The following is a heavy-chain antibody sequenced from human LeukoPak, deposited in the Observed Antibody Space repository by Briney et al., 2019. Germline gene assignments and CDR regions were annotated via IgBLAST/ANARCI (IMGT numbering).Heavy chain of an antibody. CDR3: ARGFGGYCSSTSCYDYYYYYMDV. J-gene: IGHJ6*03. CDR1: GYTFTSYY. D-gene: IGHD2-2*01. CDR2: INPSGGST. V-gene: IGHV1-46*01. Sequence: ASVKVSCKASGYTFTSYYMHWVRQAPGQGLEWMGIINPSGGSTSYAQKFQGRVTMTRDTSTSTVYMELSSLRSEDTAVYYCARGFGGYCSSTSCYDYYYYYMDVWGKGTTDTVSS.